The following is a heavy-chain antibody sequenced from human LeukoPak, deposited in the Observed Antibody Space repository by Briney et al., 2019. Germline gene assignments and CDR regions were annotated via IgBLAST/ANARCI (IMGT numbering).Heavy chain of an antibody. D-gene: IGHD4-23*01. Sequence: SETLSLTCAVYGGSFNGYYWSWIRQPPGKGLEWIGEINHSGSTNYNPSLKSRVTISVDTSKNQFSLKLSSVTAADTAVYYCARGHSGGGNGDDAFDIWGQGTMVTVSS. CDR2: INHSGST. CDR1: GGSFNGYY. J-gene: IGHJ3*02. CDR3: ARGHSGGGNGDDAFDI. V-gene: IGHV4-34*01.